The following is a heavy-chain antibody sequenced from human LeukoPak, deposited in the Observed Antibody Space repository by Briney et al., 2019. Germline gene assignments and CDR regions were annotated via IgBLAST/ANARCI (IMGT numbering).Heavy chain of an antibody. D-gene: IGHD3-9*01. V-gene: IGHV3-48*01. CDR2: ISSSSSTI. CDR3: ARAPNYDILTGSTIYFDY. J-gene: IGHJ4*02. Sequence: GGSLRLSCAASGFTFSSYSMNWVRQAPGKGLEWVSYISSSSSTIYYADSVKGRFTISRDNAKNSLYLQMNSLRAEDTAVYYCARAPNYDILTGSTIYFDYWGQGTLVTVSS. CDR1: GFTFSSYS.